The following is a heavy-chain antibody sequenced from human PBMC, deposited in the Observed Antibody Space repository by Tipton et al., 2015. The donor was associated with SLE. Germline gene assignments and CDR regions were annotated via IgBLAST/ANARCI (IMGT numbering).Heavy chain of an antibody. CDR3: ARHPVSPYSDGWNYYFDL. V-gene: IGHV4-59*08. CDR2: IYYSRFT. CDR1: GGSIRDSY. J-gene: IGHJ2*01. D-gene: IGHD1-7*01. Sequence: TLSLTCTVSGGSIRDSYWNWIRQSPGKGLEWIGYIYYSRFTNYNPSLNSRVTMSLDTSRNEFSLKLSSVSAADTAVYYCARHPVSPYSDGWNYYFDLWGRGTLVTVSS.